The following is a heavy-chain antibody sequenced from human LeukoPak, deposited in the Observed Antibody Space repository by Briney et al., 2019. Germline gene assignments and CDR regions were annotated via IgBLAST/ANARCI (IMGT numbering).Heavy chain of an antibody. CDR2: INPTGST. V-gene: IGHV4-34*01. D-gene: IGHD4-17*01. CDR3: ARALSTVTTYFDS. CDR1: GGSLSGYY. J-gene: IGHJ4*02. Sequence: SEALSLTCAVDGGSLSGYYWSWIRQPPGKGLEWIGGINPTGSTNYNPSLKSRVTISADTSKSKFSLELSSVTAADTAVFYCARALSTVTTYFDSWGQGTLVTVSS.